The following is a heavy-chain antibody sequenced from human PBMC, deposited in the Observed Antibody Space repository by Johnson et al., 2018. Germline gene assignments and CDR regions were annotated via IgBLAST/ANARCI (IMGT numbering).Heavy chain of an antibody. CDR1: GFALRRYW. CDR3: ARGGSWLRLAAYYYYMDV. D-gene: IGHD5-12*01. Sequence: VQLQESGGGLVQPGGSLRLSCAASGFALRRYWMHWVRQSPGEGLVWVSRIDSDGLTTSYADSVKGRFTISRDNAKNMLNLQMNSLTGEDTALYYCARGGSWLRLAAYYYYMDVWGKGTTVTVSS. J-gene: IGHJ6*03. CDR2: IDSDGLTT. V-gene: IGHV3-74*01.